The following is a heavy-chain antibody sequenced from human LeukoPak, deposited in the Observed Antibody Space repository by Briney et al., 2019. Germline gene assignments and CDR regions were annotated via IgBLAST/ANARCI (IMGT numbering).Heavy chain of an antibody. CDR2: ISTDGSST. V-gene: IGHV3-74*01. D-gene: IGHD6-6*01. J-gene: IGHJ4*02. CDR3: AREYSSSSGRVFDC. CDR1: GFTFRSYL. Sequence: GGSLRLSCAASGFTFRSYLVHWLRQPPGKGLVGVSRISTDGSSTTYADSVKGRFTVSRDCAKNTLNLQMNSLRAEDTAVYYCAREYSSSSGRVFDCWGQGTLVTVSS.